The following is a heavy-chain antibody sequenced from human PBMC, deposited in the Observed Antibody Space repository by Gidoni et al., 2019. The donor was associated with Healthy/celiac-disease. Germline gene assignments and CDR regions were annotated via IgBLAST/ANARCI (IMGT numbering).Heavy chain of an antibody. D-gene: IGHD1-26*01. J-gene: IGHJ4*02. Sequence: EVQLLESGGGLVQPGGSLRLSCAASGFTFSSYAMSWVRQAPGKGLGWVSAISGSGGSTYYADSVKGRFTISRDNSKNTLYLQMNSLRAEDTAVYYCAKGEQSNLYYFDYWGQGTLVTVSS. CDR3: AKGEQSNLYYFDY. CDR1: GFTFSSYA. CDR2: ISGSGGST. V-gene: IGHV3-23*01.